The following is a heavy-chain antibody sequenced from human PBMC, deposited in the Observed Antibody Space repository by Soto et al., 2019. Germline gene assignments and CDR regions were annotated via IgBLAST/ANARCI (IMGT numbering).Heavy chain of an antibody. CDR2: INPSGGST. J-gene: IGHJ6*02. CDR3: ARDKHSNYHYYYYGMDV. Sequence: ASVKVSCKASGYTFTSYYMHWVRQAPGQGLEWMGIINPSGGSTSYAQRFQGRVTMTRDTSTSTVYMELSSLRSEDTAVYYCARDKHSNYHYYYYGMDVWGQGTTVTVSS. V-gene: IGHV1-46*01. D-gene: IGHD4-4*01. CDR1: GYTFTSYY.